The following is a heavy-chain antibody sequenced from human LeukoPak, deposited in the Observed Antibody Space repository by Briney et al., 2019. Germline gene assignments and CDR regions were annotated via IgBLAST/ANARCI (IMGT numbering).Heavy chain of an antibody. V-gene: IGHV3-23*01. D-gene: IGHD6-19*01. CDR3: AKNLRYGSAV. Sequence: GGSLRLSCAASGFTFSSYAMSWVRQAPGKGLEWVSAISGSGGSTYYADSVKGRFTISRDSSTNTVFLEMNSLRAEDTALYYCAKNLRYGSAVWGQGTLVTVSS. CDR1: GFTFSSYA. J-gene: IGHJ4*02. CDR2: ISGSGGST.